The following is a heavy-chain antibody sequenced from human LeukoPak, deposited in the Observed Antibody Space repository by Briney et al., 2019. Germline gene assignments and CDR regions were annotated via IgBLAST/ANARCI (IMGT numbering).Heavy chain of an antibody. CDR1: GFTFSSYA. J-gene: IGHJ4*02. Sequence: GRSLRLSCAASGFTFSSYAMHWVRQAPGKGLEWVAVLSYDGSGRYFADSVQGRFTISRDNAKNSLYLQMNSLRAEDTAVYYCAREAGGIPSWGQGTLVTVSS. CDR3: AREAGGIPS. D-gene: IGHD2-2*01. CDR2: LSYDGSGR. V-gene: IGHV3-30*03.